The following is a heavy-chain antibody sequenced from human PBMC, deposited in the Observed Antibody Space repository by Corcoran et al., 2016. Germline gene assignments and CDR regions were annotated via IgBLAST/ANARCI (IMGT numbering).Heavy chain of an antibody. CDR1: GFTFSTYG. J-gene: IGHJ4*02. D-gene: IGHD6-13*01. Sequence: QVQLVESGGGVVQPERSLRLSCAASGFTFSTYGMHWVRQAPGKGLEWVAVISYDESNKFYGDSVKGRFTISRDNSKNTLYLQMNSLRAEDTAVYYCAKDIAAGGIDYWGQGTLVTVSS. CDR2: ISYDESNK. CDR3: AKDIAAGGIDY. V-gene: IGHV3-30*18.